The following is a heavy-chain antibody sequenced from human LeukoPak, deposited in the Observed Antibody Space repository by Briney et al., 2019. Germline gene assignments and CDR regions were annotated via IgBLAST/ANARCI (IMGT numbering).Heavy chain of an antibody. Sequence: PGGSLRLSCAASGFTFSSYAMNWVRQAPGKGLEWVSGTGSTGVSTFYAESVKGRFTVSRDNSKNTLSLQMNSLRAEDTAVYYCAKDPGVVPAHYFDYWGQGTLVTVSS. CDR2: TGSTGVST. D-gene: IGHD2-2*01. CDR1: GFTFSSYA. V-gene: IGHV3-23*01. J-gene: IGHJ4*02. CDR3: AKDPGVVPAHYFDY.